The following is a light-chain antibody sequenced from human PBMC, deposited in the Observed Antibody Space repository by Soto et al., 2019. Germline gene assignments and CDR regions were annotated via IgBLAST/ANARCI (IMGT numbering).Light chain of an antibody. V-gene: IGLV2-14*01. J-gene: IGLJ1*01. Sequence: SVLTQPASVSGSPGQSITISCTGTSSDVGAYNYVSWCQQDPGKAPKVMIYDVSNRPSGVSHRFSASKSGNKASLTISGFQADDEADYYCTSYTTTRTYDFGTGTKGSV. CDR2: DVS. CDR3: TSYTTTRTYD. CDR1: SSDVGAYNY.